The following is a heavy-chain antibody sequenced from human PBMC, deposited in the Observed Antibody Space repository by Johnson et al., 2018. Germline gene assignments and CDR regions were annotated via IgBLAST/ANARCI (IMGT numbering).Heavy chain of an antibody. CDR2: ISWNSGSM. CDR3: AKDNSPYCGGYCYSLDAFDV. V-gene: IGHV3-9*01. CDR1: GFTFDDYA. Sequence: QLVESGGGLVQPGRSLRLSCAASGFTFDDYAMHWVRQAPGKGLEWVSGISWNSGSMGYADSVKGRFTISRDNAKNSLFLQMNSLRAEDTALYYCAKDNSPYCGGYCYSLDAFDVWGQGTTVTVSS. D-gene: IGHD2-21*02. J-gene: IGHJ3*01.